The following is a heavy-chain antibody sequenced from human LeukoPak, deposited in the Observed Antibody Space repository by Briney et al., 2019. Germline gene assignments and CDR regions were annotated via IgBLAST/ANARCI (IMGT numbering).Heavy chain of an antibody. Sequence: PSETLSLTCTVSGGSISSYYWSWIRQPPGKGLEWIGYVYYSGSTNYNPSLKCRVTISVDTSKNQFSLKLTSVTAADTAVYYCARGDSGSFSQFDCWGQGTLVTVSS. CDR2: VYYSGST. CDR3: ARGDSGSFSQFDC. J-gene: IGHJ4*02. CDR1: GGSISSYY. V-gene: IGHV4-59*01. D-gene: IGHD1-26*01.